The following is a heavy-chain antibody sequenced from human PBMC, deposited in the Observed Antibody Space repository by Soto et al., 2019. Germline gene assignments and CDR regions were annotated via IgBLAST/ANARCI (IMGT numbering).Heavy chain of an antibody. CDR2: VYYSGST. Sequence: QLQLQESGPGLVKPSETLSLTCTVSGDSISRAIYYWGWIRQPPGKGLEWIASVYYSGSTFGSTACPPSLENRATISVDTSKNHFTLNLTSVSAADTAVYYCARRAAQWHYFASWGQGTRVTVSS. CDR3: ARRAAQWHYFAS. D-gene: IGHD6-19*01. CDR1: GDSISRAIYY. J-gene: IGHJ4*02. V-gene: IGHV4-39*01.